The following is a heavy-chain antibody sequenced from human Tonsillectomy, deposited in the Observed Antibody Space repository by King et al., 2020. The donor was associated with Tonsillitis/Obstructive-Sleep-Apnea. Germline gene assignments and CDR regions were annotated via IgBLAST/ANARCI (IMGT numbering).Heavy chain of an antibody. Sequence: VQLVESGGGLVQPGGSLRLSCAASGFTFSSYAMSWVRQAPGKGLEWVSAISGSGGSTYYADSVKGRFTISRDNSKNTLYLQMNSLRAENTSVYYCAKVEPEVGAPDGVGVNWFDPWGQGTLVTVSS. D-gene: IGHD1-26*01. J-gene: IGHJ5*02. CDR3: AKVEPEVGAPDGVGVNWFDP. CDR1: GFTFSSYA. V-gene: IGHV3-23*04. CDR2: ISGSGGST.